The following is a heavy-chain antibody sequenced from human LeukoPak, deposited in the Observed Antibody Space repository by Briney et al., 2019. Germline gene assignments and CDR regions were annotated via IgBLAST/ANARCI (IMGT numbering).Heavy chain of an antibody. Sequence: GGSLRLSCAASGFTVSSNYMSWVRQAPGKGLEWVSVIYSGGSTYYADSVKGRFTISRDNSKNTLYLQMNSLRAEDTAVYYCARVGFPKYYYYYMDVWGKGTTVTISS. CDR3: ARVGFPKYYYYYMDV. CDR2: IYSGGST. V-gene: IGHV3-53*01. CDR1: GFTVSSNY. J-gene: IGHJ6*03. D-gene: IGHD3-10*01.